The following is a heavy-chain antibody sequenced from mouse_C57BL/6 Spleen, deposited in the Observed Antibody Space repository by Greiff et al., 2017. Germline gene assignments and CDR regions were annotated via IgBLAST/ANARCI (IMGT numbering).Heavy chain of an antibody. CDR2: IDPETGGT. CDR3: TRDSSGYGYAMDY. Sequence: QVQLQQSGAELVRPGASVTLSCKASGYTFTDYEMPWVKQTPVHGLEWIGAIDPETGGTAYNQKFKGKAILTADKSSSTAYMELRSLTSEDSAVYYCTRDSSGYGYAMDYWGQGTSVTVSS. D-gene: IGHD3-2*02. V-gene: IGHV1-15*01. CDR1: GYTFTDYE. J-gene: IGHJ4*01.